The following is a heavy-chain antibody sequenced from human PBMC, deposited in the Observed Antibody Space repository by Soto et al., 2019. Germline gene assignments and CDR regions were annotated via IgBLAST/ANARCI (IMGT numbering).Heavy chain of an antibody. CDR3: AKAWSIAAFDY. CDR1: GFTFSSYA. V-gene: IGHV3-30-3*01. Sequence: PGGSLRLSCAASGFTFSSYAMHWVRQAPGKRLEWVAVISYDGSNKNYAETEKGRFTISRDNSKNTLYLQMNSLRAEDTAVYYCAKAWSIAAFDYWGQGTLVTVSS. CDR2: ISYDGSNK. J-gene: IGHJ4*02. D-gene: IGHD2-15*01.